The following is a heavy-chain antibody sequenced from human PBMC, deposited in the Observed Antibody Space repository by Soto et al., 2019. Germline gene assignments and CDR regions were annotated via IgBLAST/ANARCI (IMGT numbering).Heavy chain of an antibody. CDR3: VRYCSGGSCPDAFDI. V-gene: IGHV3-73*01. CDR2: IRSKANSDAI. CDR1: GFTFSGSA. Sequence: PGGSLRLSCAASGFTFSGSAMHWVRQASGKGLEWVGRIRSKANSDAIAYAASVKGRFTISRDDSKNTAYLQMNSLKTEDTAVYYCVRYCSGGSCPDAFDIWGQGTMVTV. D-gene: IGHD2-15*01. J-gene: IGHJ3*02.